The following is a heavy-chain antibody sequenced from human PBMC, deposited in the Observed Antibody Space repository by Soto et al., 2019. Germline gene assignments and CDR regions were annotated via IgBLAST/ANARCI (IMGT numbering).Heavy chain of an antibody. Sequence: GMDWVRQAPGKGLEWVAVIWYDGSNKYYADSVKGRFTISRDNSKNTLYLQMNSLRAEDTAVYYCARDYSSSRIDYWGQGTLVTVSS. CDR3: ARDYSSSRIDY. V-gene: IGHV3-33*01. J-gene: IGHJ4*02. CDR2: IWYDGSNK. D-gene: IGHD6-6*01. CDR1: G.